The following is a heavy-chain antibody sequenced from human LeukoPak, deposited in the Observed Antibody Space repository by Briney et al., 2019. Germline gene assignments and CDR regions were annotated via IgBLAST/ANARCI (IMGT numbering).Heavy chain of an antibody. CDR2: ISHSGTT. V-gene: IGHV4-38-2*02. J-gene: IGHJ5*02. Sequence: SETLSLTCAVSGYSITSGFSWGWIRQPPGKGLEWIGTISHSGTTDYKSTLESRLTISMNTSKNLFSLRLTSVTAADTAVYYCAREGAVPGIDPWGQGTLVTVSS. CDR3: AREGAVPGIDP. CDR1: GYSITSGFS. D-gene: IGHD3-16*01.